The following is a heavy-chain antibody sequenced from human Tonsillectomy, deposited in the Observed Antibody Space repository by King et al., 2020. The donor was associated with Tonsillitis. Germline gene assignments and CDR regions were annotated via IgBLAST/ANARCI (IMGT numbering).Heavy chain of an antibody. V-gene: IGHV2-5*02. CDR1: GFSLNASGVG. Sequence: TLKESGPSLVKPTQTLTLTCTFSGFSLNASGVGVGWIRQPPGKALKWLALIYWDDDKRYSPSLKSSLTITKDTSKNQVVLTMTNVDPVDTATYYCAHTGSGGPSESQDGFDIWGQGTMVTVSS. D-gene: IGHD3-16*01. J-gene: IGHJ3*02. CDR2: IYWDDDK. CDR3: AHTGSGGPSESQDGFDI.